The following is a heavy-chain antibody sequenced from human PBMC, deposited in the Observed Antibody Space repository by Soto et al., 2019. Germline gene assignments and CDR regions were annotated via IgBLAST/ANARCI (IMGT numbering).Heavy chain of an antibody. V-gene: IGHV1-3*01. CDR1: GYTFTSYA. CDR3: ATTTQGYCSGGSCYPGY. Sequence: QVPLVQSGAEVKKPGASVKVSCKASGYTFTSYAMHWVRQAPGQRLEWMGWINAGNGNTKYSQKFQGRVTITRDTSASTAYMELSSLRSEDTAVYYCATTTQGYCSGGSCYPGYWGQGTLVTVSS. J-gene: IGHJ4*02. D-gene: IGHD2-15*01. CDR2: INAGNGNT.